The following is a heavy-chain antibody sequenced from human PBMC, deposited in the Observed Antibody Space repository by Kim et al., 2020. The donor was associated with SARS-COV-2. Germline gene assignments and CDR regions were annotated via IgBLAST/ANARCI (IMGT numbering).Heavy chain of an antibody. Sequence: EKYYVDSVKGRFTIARDNAKNSLYLQMNSLRAEDTAVYYCARVRGALFGYWGQGTLVTVSS. V-gene: IGHV3-7*01. CDR2: EK. CDR3: ARVRGALFGY. D-gene: IGHD3-10*01. J-gene: IGHJ4*02.